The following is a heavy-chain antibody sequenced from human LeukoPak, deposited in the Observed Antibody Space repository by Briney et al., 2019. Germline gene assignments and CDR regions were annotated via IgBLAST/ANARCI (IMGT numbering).Heavy chain of an antibody. CDR3: ATFFDPSHSYYYDMDV. CDR2: INSDGSST. CDR1: GFTFSTYW. V-gene: IGHV3-74*01. Sequence: GGSLRLSCAASGFTFSTYWMHWVRQAPGKGLMWVSRINSDGSSTSYADSVKGRFTISRDNAKNSLYLQMNSLRDEDTAVYYCATFFDPSHSYYYDMDVWGQGTTVIVSS. J-gene: IGHJ6*02. D-gene: IGHD2/OR15-2a*01.